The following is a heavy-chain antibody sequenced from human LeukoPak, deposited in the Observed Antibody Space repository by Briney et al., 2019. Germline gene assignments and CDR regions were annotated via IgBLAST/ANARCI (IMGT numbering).Heavy chain of an antibody. Sequence: SETLSLTCTVSGGSISSYYWSWIRQPPGKGLEWIGYIYYSGSTNYNPSPKSRVTISVDTSKNQFSLKLSSVTAADTAVFYCARENSGSYREFDYWGQGTLVTVSS. CDR1: GGSISSYY. V-gene: IGHV4-59*12. CDR3: ARENSGSYREFDY. J-gene: IGHJ4*02. D-gene: IGHD1-26*01. CDR2: IYYSGST.